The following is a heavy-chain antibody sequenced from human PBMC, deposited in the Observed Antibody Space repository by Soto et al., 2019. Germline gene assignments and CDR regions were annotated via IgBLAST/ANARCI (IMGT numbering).Heavy chain of an antibody. CDR1: GFTFSSYA. CDR3: VRDCSSTSCYTALMDV. Sequence: PGGSLRLSCAASGFTFSSYAMSWVRQAPGKGLEWVSAISGSGGSTYYADSVKGRFTISRDNSKNTLYLQMNSLRAEDTAVYYCVRDCSSTSCYTALMDVWGQGTTVTVSS. CDR2: ISGSGGST. J-gene: IGHJ6*02. D-gene: IGHD2-2*02. V-gene: IGHV3-23*01.